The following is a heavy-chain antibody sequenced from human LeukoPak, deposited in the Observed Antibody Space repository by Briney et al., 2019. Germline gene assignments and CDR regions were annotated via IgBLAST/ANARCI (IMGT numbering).Heavy chain of an antibody. CDR3: ARENRWFGESHFDY. CDR1: XXXXXXXX. CDR2: INSDXSST. D-gene: IGHD3-10*01. Sequence: GGSLRLSCAASXXXXXXXXXXXVXXXXXKXXVXVXXINSDXSSTSNADSVKGRFTISRDNAKNTLYPQMNSLRAEDTAVYYCARENRWFGESHFDYWGQGTLVTVSS. J-gene: IGHJ4*02. V-gene: IGHV3-74*01.